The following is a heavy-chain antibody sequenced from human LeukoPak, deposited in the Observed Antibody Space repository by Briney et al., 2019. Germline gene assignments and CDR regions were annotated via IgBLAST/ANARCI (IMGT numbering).Heavy chain of an antibody. D-gene: IGHD2-21*02. V-gene: IGHV4-39*06. Sequence: PSETLSLTCTVSGGSISSSSYYWGWIRQPPGKGLEWIGSIYYSGSTYYNPSLKSRVTISVDTSKNQFPLKLSSVTAADTAVYYCARPHDVGVTSYDYWGQGTLVTVSS. CDR1: GGSISSSSYY. CDR2: IYYSGST. CDR3: ARPHDVGVTSYDY. J-gene: IGHJ4*02.